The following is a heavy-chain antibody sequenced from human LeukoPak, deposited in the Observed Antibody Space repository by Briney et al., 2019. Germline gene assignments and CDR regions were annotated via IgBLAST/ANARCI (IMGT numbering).Heavy chain of an antibody. Sequence: AGGSLRLSCAASGFTFSGYGMHWVRQAPDKGLEWVAVIWYDGNNKYYADSVKGRFTISRDNSKNTLYLQMNSLRAEGTAVYYCAKDWGYTTMVSYYFDYWGQGALVTVSS. CDR2: IWYDGNNK. V-gene: IGHV3-33*06. CDR3: AKDWGYTTMVSYYFDY. CDR1: GFTFSGYG. D-gene: IGHD5-18*01. J-gene: IGHJ4*02.